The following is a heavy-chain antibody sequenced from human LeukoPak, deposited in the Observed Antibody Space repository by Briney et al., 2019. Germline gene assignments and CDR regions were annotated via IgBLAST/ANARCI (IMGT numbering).Heavy chain of an antibody. CDR1: GFTFSSYS. J-gene: IGHJ4*02. V-gene: IGHV3-21*01. CDR3: ARDVVVVVASDSNFDY. Sequence: GGSLRLSCAASGFTFSSYSMNWVRQAPGKGLEWVSSISSSSSYIYYADSVKGRFTISRDNAKNSLYLQMNSLRAEDTAVYYCARDVVVVVASDSNFDYWGQGTLVTVSS. D-gene: IGHD2-15*01. CDR2: ISSSSSYI.